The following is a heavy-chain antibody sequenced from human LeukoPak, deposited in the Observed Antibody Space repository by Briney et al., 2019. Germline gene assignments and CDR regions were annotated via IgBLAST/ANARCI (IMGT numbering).Heavy chain of an antibody. CDR1: GFTFSTYG. J-gene: IGHJ6*02. CDR3: ARDYGSGRGVEIPYYHYGMDV. CDR2: IWYDGTNE. Sequence: GGSLRLSCAASGFTFSTYGMHWVRQAPGKGLEWVAVIWYDGTNEYYADSVKGRFTISRDNSKNTLYLQMNSLRAEDTALYFCARDYGSGRGVEIPYYHYGMDVWGQGTTVTVSS. D-gene: IGHD3-10*01. V-gene: IGHV3-33*01.